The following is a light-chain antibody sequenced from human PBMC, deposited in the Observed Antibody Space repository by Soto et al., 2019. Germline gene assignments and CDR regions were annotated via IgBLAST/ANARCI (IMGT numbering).Light chain of an antibody. CDR2: GTS. CDR1: QPVGRSY. CDR3: QQYASTPPWT. J-gene: IGKJ1*01. V-gene: IGKV3-20*01. Sequence: VVLTQSPGILYLSPGERATLSCRASQPVGRSYLAWYQQKPGQPPRLLIFGTSTRATGIPDRFSGGGSGTEFTLTISRLDPEDFAVYYCQQYASTPPWTFGQGTRVEVK.